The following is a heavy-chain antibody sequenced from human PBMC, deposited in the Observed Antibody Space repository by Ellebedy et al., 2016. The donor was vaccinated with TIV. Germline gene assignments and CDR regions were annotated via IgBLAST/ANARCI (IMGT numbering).Heavy chain of an antibody. CDR3: VGFGVFNL. CDR2: IKTDGSET. D-gene: IGHD3-3*01. J-gene: IGHJ5*02. V-gene: IGHV3-7*01. Sequence: PGGSLRLSCAAWGFSFSNFWMSWVRQAPGKGLEWGAHIKTDGSETYYVDSVKGRFTISRENAKNALFLQMDGLRVDDSAVYYCVGFGVFNLWGQGAPVTVSS. CDR1: GFSFSNFW.